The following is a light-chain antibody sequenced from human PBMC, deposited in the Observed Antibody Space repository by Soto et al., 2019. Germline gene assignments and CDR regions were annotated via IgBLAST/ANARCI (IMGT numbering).Light chain of an antibody. Sequence: QSVLTQPPSVSAAPGQKVTISCSGSSSNFENYYISWFQQLPGTAPKLLIYDNNQRPSGIPHRFSGSKSATSATLVITGLQTGDEDDYYCGTWDNSLRGFFGTGTKLTVL. J-gene: IGLJ1*01. CDR3: GTWDNSLRGF. CDR1: SSNFENYY. V-gene: IGLV1-51*01. CDR2: DNN.